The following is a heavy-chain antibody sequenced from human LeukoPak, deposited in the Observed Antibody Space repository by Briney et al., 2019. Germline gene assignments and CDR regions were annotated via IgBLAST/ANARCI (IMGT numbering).Heavy chain of an antibody. Sequence: GASVTVSHLPSVYMVNHYYMHWVRQAPGQGLEWMGWLRGDTGDTDSPQKFKGRVTMTRDTATNTAYMQLSRLTYDDTAIYFCARVRDNACDYWGQGTLVTVSS. CDR1: VYMVNHYY. CDR2: LRGDTGDT. D-gene: IGHD1-1*01. V-gene: IGHV1-2*02. J-gene: IGHJ4*02. CDR3: ARVRDNACDY.